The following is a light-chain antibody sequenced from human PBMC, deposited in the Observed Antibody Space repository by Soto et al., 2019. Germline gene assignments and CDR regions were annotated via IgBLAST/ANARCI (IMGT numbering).Light chain of an antibody. CDR3: QQYKQWPVA. J-gene: IGKJ4*01. CDR1: HSVGSN. Sequence: VMTQSPTTLSVSPGERATLSCRASHSVGSNLAWYQQNPGQAPRLLIYGASTRATGVPARFGGSGSATQFTLTISSLQSEDFGFYYCQQYKQWPVAFGGGTKVEIK. V-gene: IGKV3-15*01. CDR2: GAS.